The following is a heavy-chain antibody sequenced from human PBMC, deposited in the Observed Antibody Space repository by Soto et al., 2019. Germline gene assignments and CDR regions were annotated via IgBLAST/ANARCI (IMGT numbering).Heavy chain of an antibody. CDR1: GFTVSSNC. D-gene: IGHD1-26*01. CDR2: IYSGGST. Sequence: EVQLVETGGGLIQPGGSLRLSCAASGFTVSSNCMSWVRQAPGKGLEWVSVIYSGGSTYYADSVKGRFTISRDNSKNTLYLQMNSLRAEDTAVYYCAREWELPRRGYYFDYWGQGTLVTVSS. CDR3: AREWELPRRGYYFDY. V-gene: IGHV3-53*02. J-gene: IGHJ4*02.